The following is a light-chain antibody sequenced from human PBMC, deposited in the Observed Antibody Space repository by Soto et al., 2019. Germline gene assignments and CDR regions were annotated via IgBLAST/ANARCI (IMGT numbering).Light chain of an antibody. CDR3: QQYHNLWT. CDR1: QSVGGTF. CDR2: GAS. Sequence: EIVMTQSPATLSVSPGAIATLSFRASQSVGGTFLAWYQQKGGQAPRLLIHGASTRATGTPARFSGSGSGTEFTLTITSLQSEDFALYYCQQYHNLWTFGQGTKVDIK. V-gene: IGKV3-15*01. J-gene: IGKJ1*01.